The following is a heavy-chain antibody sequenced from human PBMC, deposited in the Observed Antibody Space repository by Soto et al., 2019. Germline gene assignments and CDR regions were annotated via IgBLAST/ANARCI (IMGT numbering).Heavy chain of an antibody. D-gene: IGHD3-22*01. J-gene: IGHJ6*03. CDR1: GYTFASYG. CDR3: ARRGYLFGYYYMDV. V-gene: IGHV1-18*01. Sequence: ASVKVSCKASGYTFASYGISWVRQAPGQGLEWMGWISAYNGNTNYAQKLQGRVTLTTDTFTITAYMDLRSLRSDDTAVYYCARRGYLFGYYYMDVWGKGTTVTVSS. CDR2: ISAYNGNT.